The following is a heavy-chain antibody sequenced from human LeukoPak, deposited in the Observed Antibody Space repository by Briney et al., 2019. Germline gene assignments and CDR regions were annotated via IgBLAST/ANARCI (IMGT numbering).Heavy chain of an antibody. J-gene: IGHJ3*01. D-gene: IGHD3-22*01. V-gene: IGHV5-51*01. CDR2: ILPGDSGA. CDR3: ARQGAGASHYDETGLPRGAFDV. Sequence: GESLKISCKASGYIFTNYYIAWVRQMPGKGLECVGMILPGDSGARYTPSFRGQVTISADRSTNTVFLQWRSLRASDSALFYCARQGAGASHYDETGLPRGAFDVWGQGTVVSVAS. CDR1: GYIFTNYY.